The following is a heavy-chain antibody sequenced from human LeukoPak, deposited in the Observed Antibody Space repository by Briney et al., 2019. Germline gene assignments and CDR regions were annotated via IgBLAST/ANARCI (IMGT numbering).Heavy chain of an antibody. V-gene: IGHV1-2*06. Sequence: AASVKVSCKTSGYTFTNYYIHWVRQAPGQGLEWMGRIDPNTGGTKSAKNFQGRVTMTRDTSISTAYMVLSGLRSDDTAVYYCASLYDIVGTTVDYWGQGTLVTVSS. J-gene: IGHJ4*02. CDR1: GYTFTNYY. D-gene: IGHD1-26*01. CDR2: IDPNTGGT. CDR3: ASLYDIVGTTVDY.